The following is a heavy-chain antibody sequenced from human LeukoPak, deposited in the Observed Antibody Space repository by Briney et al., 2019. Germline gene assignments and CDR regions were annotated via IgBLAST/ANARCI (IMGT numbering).Heavy chain of an antibody. V-gene: IGHV3-23*01. J-gene: IGHJ6*02. CDR1: GFTFSSYA. CDR2: ISGSGGST. D-gene: IGHD1-1*01. Sequence: PGGSLRLSCAASGFTFSSYAMSWVRQAPGKGLEWVSAISGSGGSTYYADSVKGRYTISRDNSKNTLYLQMNSLRAEDTAVYYCASPGRNYYYYGMDVWGQGTTVTVSS. CDR3: ASPGRNYYYYGMDV.